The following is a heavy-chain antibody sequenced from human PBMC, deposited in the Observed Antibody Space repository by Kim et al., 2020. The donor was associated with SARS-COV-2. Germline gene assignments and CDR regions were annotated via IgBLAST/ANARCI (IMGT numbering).Heavy chain of an antibody. J-gene: IGHJ4*02. CDR3: ARATKPRGHDY. CDR2: T. Sequence: TNAAQKVQGRVTMTRDTSISTAYMELSRLRSDDTAVYYCARATKPRGHDYWGQGTLVTVSS. D-gene: IGHD5-12*01. V-gene: IGHV1-2*02.